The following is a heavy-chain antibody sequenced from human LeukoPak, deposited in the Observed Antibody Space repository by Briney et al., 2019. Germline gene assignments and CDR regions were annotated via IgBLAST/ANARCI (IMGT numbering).Heavy chain of an antibody. Sequence: PSETLSLTCAVYGGSLSGYYWSWIRQPPGKGLEWIGEINHSGSTNYNPSLKSRVTISVDTSKNQFSLKLSSVTAADTAAYYCARLARGWLQLVWGQGTLVTVSS. CDR2: INHSGST. D-gene: IGHD5-24*01. CDR3: ARLARGWLQLV. V-gene: IGHV4-34*01. J-gene: IGHJ4*02. CDR1: GGSLSGYY.